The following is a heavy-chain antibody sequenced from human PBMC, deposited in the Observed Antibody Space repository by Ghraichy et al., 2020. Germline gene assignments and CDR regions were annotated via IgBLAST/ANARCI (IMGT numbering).Heavy chain of an antibody. CDR2: MNPNSGNT. V-gene: IGHV1-8*01. J-gene: IGHJ6*02. CDR3: ARGFCTNGVCYRGGYYDYGMDV. Sequence: ASVKVSCKASGYTFTSYDINWVRQATGQGLEWMGWMNPNSGNTGYAQKFQGRVTMTRNTSISTAYMELSSLRSEDTAVYYCARGFCTNGVCYRGGYYDYGMDVWGQGTTVTVSS. D-gene: IGHD2-8*01. CDR1: GYTFTSYD.